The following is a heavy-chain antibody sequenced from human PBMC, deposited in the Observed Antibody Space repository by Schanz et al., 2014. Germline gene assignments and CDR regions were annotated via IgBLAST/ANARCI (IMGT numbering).Heavy chain of an antibody. CDR3: AKYRGYYRVSGSYRELEY. Sequence: EAHLVESGGGLVKPGGSLRLSCATSGFSFSSYAINWVRQAPGKGLEWVSGITGASDHIDYAESVKGRFTISRDNSKNTLYLQMNSLRPEDTAVYYCAKYRGYYRVSGSYRELEYWGQGTLVTVSS. J-gene: IGHJ4*02. D-gene: IGHD3-10*01. CDR2: ITGASDHI. CDR1: GFSFSSYA. V-gene: IGHV3-23*04.